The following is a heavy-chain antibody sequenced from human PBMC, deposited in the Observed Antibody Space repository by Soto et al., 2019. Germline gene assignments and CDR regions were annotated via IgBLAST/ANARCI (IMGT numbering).Heavy chain of an antibody. CDR2: ISSSGSTI. J-gene: IGHJ6*02. Sequence: PGGSLRLSCAASGFTFSSYEMNWVRQAPGKGLEWVSYISSSGSTIYYADSVKGRFTISRDNAKNSLYLQMNSLRAEDTAVYYCARDLKDIVVVPAAIRRFYYYGMDVWGQGTTVTVSS. CDR1: GFTFSSYE. V-gene: IGHV3-48*03. D-gene: IGHD2-2*02. CDR3: ARDLKDIVVVPAAIRRFYYYGMDV.